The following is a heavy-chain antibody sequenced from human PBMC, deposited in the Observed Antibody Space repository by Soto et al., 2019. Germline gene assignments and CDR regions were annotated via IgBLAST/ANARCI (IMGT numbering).Heavy chain of an antibody. CDR3: AKETYSGTLDY. CDR1: GFTFSSYG. D-gene: IGHD2-15*01. CDR2: ISYDGSNK. Sequence: QVQLVESGGGVVQPGRSLRLSCAASGFTFSSYGMHWVRQAPGKGLEWVAVISYDGSNKYYADSVKGRFTISRDNSKNTLYLQMNILRAEDTAVYYCAKETYSGTLDYWCQGTLVTVSS. V-gene: IGHV3-30*18. J-gene: IGHJ4*02.